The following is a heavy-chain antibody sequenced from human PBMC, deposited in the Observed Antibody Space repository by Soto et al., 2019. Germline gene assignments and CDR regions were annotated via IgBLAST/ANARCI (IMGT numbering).Heavy chain of an antibody. V-gene: IGHV4-39*01. Sequence: PSETLSLTCTVSGGSLSSSSYYWGWIRQPPGKGLEWIGSIYYSGSTYYNPSLKSRVTISVDTSKNQFSLKLSSVTAADTAVYYCARHVGYCSRTSGLKSYDYWGQGTLVTVSS. D-gene: IGHD2-2*01. CDR2: IYYSGST. J-gene: IGHJ4*02. CDR1: GGSLSSSSYY. CDR3: ARHVGYCSRTSGLKSYDY.